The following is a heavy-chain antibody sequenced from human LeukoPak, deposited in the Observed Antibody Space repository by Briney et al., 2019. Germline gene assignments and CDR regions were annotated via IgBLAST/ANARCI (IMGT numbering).Heavy chain of an antibody. CDR2: ISTSSSTI. J-gene: IGHJ4*02. V-gene: IGHV3-48*02. Sequence: SGGSLRLSCAASGFTFSSYSMNWVRQAPGKGLEWVSYISTSSSTIYYADSVKGRFTISGDNAKNSLYLQMNSLRDEDTAVYYCARDYRSSSGWTVDYWGQGTRVTVSS. CDR3: ARDYRSSSGWTVDY. CDR1: GFTFSSYS. D-gene: IGHD6-19*01.